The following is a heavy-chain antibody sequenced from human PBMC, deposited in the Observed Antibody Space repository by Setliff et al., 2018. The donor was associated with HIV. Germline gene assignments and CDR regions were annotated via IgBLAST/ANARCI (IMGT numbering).Heavy chain of an antibody. CDR3: ARGGYSYGFGRHRAYYQY. CDR1: NYSISSSYY. CDR2: IYHSGST. D-gene: IGHD5-18*01. J-gene: IGHJ1*01. Sequence: PSETLSLTCAVSNYSISSSYYWGWIRHPPGKRLEWIGSIYHSGSTYYTPSLNSRVTISVDTSKNQFSLKFSSVTAADTAVFYCARGGYSYGFGRHRAYYQYWGQGTQVTVSS. V-gene: IGHV4-38-2*01.